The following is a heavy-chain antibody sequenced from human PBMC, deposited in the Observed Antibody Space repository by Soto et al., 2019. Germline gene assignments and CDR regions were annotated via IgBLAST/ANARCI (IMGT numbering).Heavy chain of an antibody. CDR3: ARDPAWASLDY. CDR2: INHVGSEI. Sequence: GGSLRLSCAASGFTFSSSWMSWVRQAPGKRLEWVADINHVGSEILYVDSVKGRFTVSRDNTKNSVYLQMNSLRVEDTALYYCARDPAWASLDYWGLGTLVPVSP. J-gene: IGHJ4*02. V-gene: IGHV3-7*01. CDR1: GFTFSSSW. D-gene: IGHD7-27*01.